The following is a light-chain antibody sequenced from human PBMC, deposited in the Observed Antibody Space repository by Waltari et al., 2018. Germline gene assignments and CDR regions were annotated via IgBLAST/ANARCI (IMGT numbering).Light chain of an antibody. Sequence: DIVMTQSPDSLAVSLGERATIHCKSSQSVLDSPNNKNYLAWYQQKPGQPPKLLIYWASTRESGVPDRFSGSGSGTDFTLTISSLQAEDVAVYYCQQYYSTPYTFGQGTKLEIK. CDR2: WAS. CDR1: QSVLDSPNNKNY. V-gene: IGKV4-1*01. J-gene: IGKJ2*01. CDR3: QQYYSTPYT.